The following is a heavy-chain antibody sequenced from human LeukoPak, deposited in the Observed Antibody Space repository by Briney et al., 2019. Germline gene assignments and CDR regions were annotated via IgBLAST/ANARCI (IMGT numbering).Heavy chain of an antibody. J-gene: IGHJ4*02. Sequence: ASVKVSCKASGYTFTNYPMIWVRQAPGQGLEWMRWIDTKTGRPTYAQGLTGLFVFSLDTSVSTTYLQISNLQAHDTAMFYCARGGYSRGQGSPFDYWGQGTLVTVSS. CDR1: GYTFTNYP. CDR3: ARGGYSRGQGSPFDY. CDR2: IDTKTGRP. D-gene: IGHD6-25*01. V-gene: IGHV7-4-1*02.